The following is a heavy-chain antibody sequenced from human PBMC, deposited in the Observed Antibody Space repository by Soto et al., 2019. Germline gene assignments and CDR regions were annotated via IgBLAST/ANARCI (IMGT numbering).Heavy chain of an antibody. CDR3: ARGYHYDSSGYHFFKIDGFDV. CDR2: IYYSGST. D-gene: IGHD3-22*01. V-gene: IGHV4-31*03. J-gene: IGHJ3*01. Sequence: PSETLSLTCSVSGGSLRTDGHYWSWILHHPGKGLEWIGYIYYSGSTYYNPSLKSRLSISVDTSKNQFSLKLRSVTAADTAVYYCARGYHYDSSGYHFFKIDGFDVWGQGTMVTVSS. CDR1: GGSLRTDGHY.